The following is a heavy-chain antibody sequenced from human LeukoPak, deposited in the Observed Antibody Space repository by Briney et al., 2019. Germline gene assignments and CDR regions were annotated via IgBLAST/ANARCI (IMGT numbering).Heavy chain of an antibody. J-gene: IGHJ5*02. V-gene: IGHV1-18*01. CDR2: VSHYNDNT. Sequence: ASVKVSCKASNYSLTRYGINWVRQAPGQGLEWMGWVSHYNDNTNKNFQGRLTLSADAATNTAFMELGSLASADTAVYYCSIYNWNDNWFDPWGQGTLVTVSS. D-gene: IGHD1-20*01. CDR1: NYSLTRYG. CDR3: SIYNWNDNWFDP.